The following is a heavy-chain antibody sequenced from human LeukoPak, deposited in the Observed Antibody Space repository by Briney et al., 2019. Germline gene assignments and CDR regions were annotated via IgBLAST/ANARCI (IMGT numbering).Heavy chain of an antibody. CDR2: INYSGST. CDR3: ARQEGGTTYDY. Sequence: ASETLSLTSTVSGGSISHYYWSWIRQPPGKGLEWIGYINYSGSTDYNPSLKSRVTISVDTSKNQFSLKLSSVTAADTAFYYCARQEGGTTYDYWGQGTLVTVSS. D-gene: IGHD1-7*01. CDR1: GGSISHYY. V-gene: IGHV4-59*08. J-gene: IGHJ4*02.